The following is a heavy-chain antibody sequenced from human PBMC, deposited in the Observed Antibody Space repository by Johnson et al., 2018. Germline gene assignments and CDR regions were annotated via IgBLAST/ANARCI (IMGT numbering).Heavy chain of an antibody. J-gene: IGHJ6*02. CDR3: ARQPGRPYYYYDGMDG. V-gene: IGHV4-4*07. Sequence: QVQLQESGPGLVKPSETLSLTCTVSGGSLSSPYWRWLRQPAGKGLEWMGRLCSSGRTKFHPSLLSRVTMSVDTSKNQFSRKRSSVTAAETAGYYCARQPGRPYYYYDGMDGWGQGTTVTVSS. D-gene: IGHD6-13*01. CDR2: LCSSGRT. CDR1: GGSLSSPY.